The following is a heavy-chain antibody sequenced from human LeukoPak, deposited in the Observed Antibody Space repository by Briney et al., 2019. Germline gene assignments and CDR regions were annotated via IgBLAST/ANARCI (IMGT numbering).Heavy chain of an antibody. D-gene: IGHD2/OR15-2a*01. CDR1: GGTFSSYA. Sequence: SVKVSCNASGGTFSSYAINWLRQAPGQGLEWMGGIIPIFSPANYGQRFQGRVTISADESTNTVYMELSSLRSEDTAVYYCARDRGFPYYYMDVWGKGTTVTVSS. CDR2: IIPIFSPA. J-gene: IGHJ6*03. CDR3: ARDRGFPYYYMDV. V-gene: IGHV1-69*13.